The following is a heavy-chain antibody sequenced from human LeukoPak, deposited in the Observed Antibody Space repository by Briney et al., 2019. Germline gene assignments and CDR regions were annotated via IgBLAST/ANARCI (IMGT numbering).Heavy chain of an antibody. Sequence: GGSLRLSCAASGFAFSRYWMHWVRQAPGKGLVWVSRINSDGRSAVYADSVKGRFTISRDNSKNTLYLQMNSLRAGDTAVYYCAKDPIFSGSYGVFDYWGLGTLVTVSS. CDR3: AKDPIFSGSYGVFDY. V-gene: IGHV3-74*01. CDR1: GFAFSRYW. CDR2: INSDGRSA. D-gene: IGHD1-26*01. J-gene: IGHJ4*02.